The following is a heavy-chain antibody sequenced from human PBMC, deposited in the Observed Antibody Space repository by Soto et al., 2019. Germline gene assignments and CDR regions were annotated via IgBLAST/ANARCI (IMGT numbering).Heavy chain of an antibody. CDR1: GGSISSSSYY. V-gene: IGHV4-39*01. J-gene: IGHJ6*03. CDR2: IYYSGST. Sequence: SETLSLTCTVSGGSISSSSYYWGWIRQPPGKGLEWIGSIYYSGSTYYNPSLKSRVTISVDTSKNQFSLKLSSVTAADTAVYYCASLHPPRWSPAATLGNYYYYMDVWGKGTTVTVSS. D-gene: IGHD2-15*01. CDR3: ASLHPPRWSPAATLGNYYYYMDV.